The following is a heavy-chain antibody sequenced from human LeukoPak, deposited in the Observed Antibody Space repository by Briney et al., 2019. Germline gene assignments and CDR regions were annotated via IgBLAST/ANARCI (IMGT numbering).Heavy chain of an antibody. J-gene: IGHJ3*01. V-gene: IGHV3-23*01. D-gene: IGHD3-22*01. CDR3: AKDRRPTYYSDSSGYYFRDAFAV. CDR2: ISVSGGST. Sequence: GGSLRLSCAASGFTFSSYAMSWGRQAPGKGLEWVSGISVSGGSTYYADSVKGRFTFSRDNSKKTLYLQMNSLRAEGTAVYYCAKDRRPTYYSDSSGYYFRDAFAVWGQGTMVTVSS. CDR1: GFTFSSYA.